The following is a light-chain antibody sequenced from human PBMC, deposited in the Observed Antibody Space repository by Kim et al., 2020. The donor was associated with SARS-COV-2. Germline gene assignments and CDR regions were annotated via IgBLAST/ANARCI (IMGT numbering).Light chain of an antibody. CDR3: ISYTSGSTWV. CDR2: DVS. Sequence: SVPLSRPGNRRCIYGYYSVPLVQPHPSKTPQLLIYDVSKRPSGVSNRFSGSKSGNTASLTISGLQAEDEADYYCISYTSGSTWVFGGGTQLTVL. V-gene: IGLV2-14*03. CDR1: RRCIYGYYS. J-gene: IGLJ3*02.